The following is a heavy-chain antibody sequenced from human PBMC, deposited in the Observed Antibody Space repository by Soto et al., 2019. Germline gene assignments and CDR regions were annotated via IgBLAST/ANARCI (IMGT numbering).Heavy chain of an antibody. V-gene: IGHV3-30*18. J-gene: IGHJ6*02. CDR3: AKRVGYYYGSGRNPKNYYYYGMDV. D-gene: IGHD3-10*01. CDR2: ISYNGIDK. CDR1: GITFRNHG. Sequence: GGSLRLSCAVSGITFRNHGIHWVRQAPGKGLEWVADISYNGIDKWYADSVKGRSTISRDNSKNTLYLQMNSLRAEDTAVYYCAKRVGYYYGSGRNPKNYYYYGMDVWGQGTTVTVSS.